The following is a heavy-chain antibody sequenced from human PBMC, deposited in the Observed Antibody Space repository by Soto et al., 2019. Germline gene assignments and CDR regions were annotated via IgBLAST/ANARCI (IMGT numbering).Heavy chain of an antibody. V-gene: IGHV1-2*02. J-gene: IGHJ6*02. CDR3: AREWGDGYSYDYYYGMDV. Sequence: ASVKVSCKASGYTFTGYYMHWVRQAPGQGLEWMGWINPNSGGTNYAQKFQGRVTMTRDTSISTAYMELSRLRSDDTAVYYCAREWGDGYSYDYYYGMDVWGQGTTVTVSS. CDR1: GYTFTGYY. D-gene: IGHD2-21*01. CDR2: INPNSGGT.